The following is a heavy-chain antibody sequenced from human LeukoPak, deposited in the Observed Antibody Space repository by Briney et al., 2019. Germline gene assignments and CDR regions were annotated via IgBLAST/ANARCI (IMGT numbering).Heavy chain of an antibody. V-gene: IGHV1-46*01. J-gene: IGHJ4*02. D-gene: IGHD2-21*02. CDR1: GYTFTSYY. CDR2: INPSGGST. Sequence: ASVKVSCKASGYTFTSYYMHWVRQAPGQGLEWMGIINPSGGSTTYAQKFQGRVTMTRDMSTSTVYMELSSLRSEDTAVYYCAKDFVVVPGNVNYFDYWGQGTLVTVSS. CDR3: AKDFVVVPGNVNYFDY.